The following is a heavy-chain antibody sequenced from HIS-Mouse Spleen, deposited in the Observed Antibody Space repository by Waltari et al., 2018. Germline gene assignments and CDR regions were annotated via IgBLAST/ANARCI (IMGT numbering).Heavy chain of an antibody. CDR1: GCSISSYY. CDR2: IYTSGSN. V-gene: IGHV4-4*07. J-gene: IGHJ3*02. Sequence: QVQLQESGPGLVKPSETLSLTCTVSGCSISSYYWLWIRQTAGQGLEWVGRIYTSGSNNYNPSLKSRVTMSVDTSKNQFSLKLSSVTAADTAVYYCARDFHDFWSGYYGGDKKHDAFDIWGQGTMVTVSS. CDR3: ARDFHDFWSGYYGGDKKHDAFDI. D-gene: IGHD3-3*01.